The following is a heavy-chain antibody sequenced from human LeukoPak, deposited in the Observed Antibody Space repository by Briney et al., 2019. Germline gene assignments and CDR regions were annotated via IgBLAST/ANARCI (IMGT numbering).Heavy chain of an antibody. CDR1: GGTFSSYA. V-gene: IGHV1-69*13. D-gene: IGHD2/OR15-2a*01. Sequence: SVKVSCKASGGTFSSYAISWVRQAPGQGLEWMGGIIPIFGTANYAQKFQGRVTITADESTSTAYMELSSLTADDTAVYYCARERTTIVSGTTIGAYWGQGTLVTVSS. CDR3: ARERTTIVSGTTIGAY. J-gene: IGHJ4*02. CDR2: IIPIFGTA.